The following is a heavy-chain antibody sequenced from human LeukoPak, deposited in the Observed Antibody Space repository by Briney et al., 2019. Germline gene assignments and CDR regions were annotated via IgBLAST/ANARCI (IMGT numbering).Heavy chain of an antibody. CDR3: ARVRYRLAETYIDY. Sequence: GASVKVSCKASGYTFTSYGISWVRQAPGQGLEWMGWISAYNGNTNYAQKLQGRVTMTTDTSTSTAYMGLRSLRSDDTAVYYCARVRYRLAETYIDYWGQGTLVTVSS. CDR2: ISAYNGNT. CDR1: GYTFTSYG. D-gene: IGHD3-16*01. V-gene: IGHV1-18*01. J-gene: IGHJ4*02.